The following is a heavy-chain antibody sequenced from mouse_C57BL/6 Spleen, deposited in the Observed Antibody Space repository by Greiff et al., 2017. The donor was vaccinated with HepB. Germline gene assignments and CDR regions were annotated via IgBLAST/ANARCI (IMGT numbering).Heavy chain of an antibody. CDR3: ASLTGTLFDY. V-gene: IGHV7-3*01. J-gene: IGHJ2*01. Sequence: EVMLVESGGGLVQPGGSLSLSCAASGFTFTDYYMSWVRQPPGKALEWLGFIRNKANGYTTEYSASVKGRFTISRDNSQSILYLQMNALRAEDSATYYCASLTGTLFDYWGQGTTLTVSS. CDR2: IRNKANGYTT. CDR1: GFTFTDYY. D-gene: IGHD4-1*01.